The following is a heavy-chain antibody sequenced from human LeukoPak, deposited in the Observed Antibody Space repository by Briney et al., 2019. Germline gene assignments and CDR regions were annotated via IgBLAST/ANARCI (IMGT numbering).Heavy chain of an antibody. CDR3: ARDRSIPYDAFDI. J-gene: IGHJ3*02. CDR2: IRGGDT. V-gene: IGHV3-23*01. Sequence: PGGSLRLSCAASGFTFSSYTMNWVRQAPGKGLEWVSAIRGGDTYYANSVKGRFTISRDISRNTLYLQIHSLRAEDTAVYYCARDRSIPYDAFDIWGQGTMVTVSS. D-gene: IGHD2-2*02. CDR1: GFTFSSYT.